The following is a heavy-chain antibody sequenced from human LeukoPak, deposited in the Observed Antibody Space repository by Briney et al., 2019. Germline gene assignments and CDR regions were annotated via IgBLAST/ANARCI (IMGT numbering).Heavy chain of an antibody. V-gene: IGHV4-34*01. J-gene: IGHJ5*02. D-gene: IGHD2-15*01. CDR1: GGSFSGHY. Sequence: SETLSLTCAVYGGSFSGHYWTWIRQPPGKGLEWIGEMNHSGSANYNPSLKSRVTISVDTSKNQCSLRLSSVTAADTAVYYCARHRCSGGSCYPMNWFDPWGQGTLVTVSS. CDR3: ARHRCSGGSCYPMNWFDP. CDR2: MNHSGSA.